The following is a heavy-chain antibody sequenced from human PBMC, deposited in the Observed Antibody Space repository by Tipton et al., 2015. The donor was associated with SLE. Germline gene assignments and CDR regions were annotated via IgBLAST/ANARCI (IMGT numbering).Heavy chain of an antibody. D-gene: IGHD3-10*01. CDR1: GGSISSSSYY. Sequence: TLSLICTVSGGSISSSSYYWGWIHQPPGKGLEWIGSIYYSGSTYYNPSLKSRVTISVDTSKNQFSLKLSSVTAADTAVYYCARGEKEFGEYYFDYWGQGTLVTVSS. CDR2: IYYSGST. V-gene: IGHV4-39*01. J-gene: IGHJ4*02. CDR3: ARGEKEFGEYYFDY.